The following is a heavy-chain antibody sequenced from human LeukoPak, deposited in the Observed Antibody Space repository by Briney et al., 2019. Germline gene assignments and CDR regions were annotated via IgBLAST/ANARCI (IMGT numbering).Heavy chain of an antibody. J-gene: IGHJ5*02. Sequence: GGSLRLSCAASGFTFSNARMNWVRQAPGRGLEWVSSISSSSSHIYYADSVRGRFTISRDNAKNSLYLQMNSLRAEDTAVYYCASLVVVVAARSVADPWGQGTLVTVSS. V-gene: IGHV3-21*01. CDR2: ISSSSSHI. D-gene: IGHD2-15*01. CDR3: ASLVVVVAARSVADP. CDR1: GFTFSNAR.